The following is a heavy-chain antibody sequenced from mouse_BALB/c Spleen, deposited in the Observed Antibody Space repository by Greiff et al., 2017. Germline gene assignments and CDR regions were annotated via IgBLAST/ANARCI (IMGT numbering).Heavy chain of an antibody. CDR1: GFSLTGYG. D-gene: IGHD1-1*01. CDR2: IWGDGST. J-gene: IGHJ2*01. CDR3: ARSYGSRGGYLDD. V-gene: IGHV2-6-7*01. Sequence: VQLQQSGPGLVAPSQSLSITCTVSGFSLTGYGVNWVRQPPGKGLEWLGMIWGDGSTDYNSALKSRLSISKDNSKSQVFLKMNSLQTDDTARYYCARSYGSRGGYLDDWGQGTTLTVSS.